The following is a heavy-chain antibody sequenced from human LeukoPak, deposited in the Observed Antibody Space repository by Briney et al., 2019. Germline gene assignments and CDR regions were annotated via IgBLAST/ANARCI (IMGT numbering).Heavy chain of an antibody. CDR1: GGTFSSYA. V-gene: IGHV1-69*05. CDR2: IIPIFGTA. J-gene: IGHJ4*02. Sequence: SVKVSCKASGGTFSSYAISWVRQAPGQGLEWMGRIIPIFGTANYAQKFQGRVTITTDESTSTAYMELSSLRSEDTAVYYCARDGVGYYDSSGYYPFDYWGQGTLVTVSS. D-gene: IGHD3-22*01. CDR3: ARDGVGYYDSSGYYPFDY.